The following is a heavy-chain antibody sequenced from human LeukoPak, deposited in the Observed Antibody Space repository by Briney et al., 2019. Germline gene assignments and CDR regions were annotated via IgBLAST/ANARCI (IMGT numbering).Heavy chain of an antibody. Sequence: GGSLRLSCAASGVTVSGSYMSWVRQAPGKGLEWVSVIYTSGDTYYADSVKGRFTISRDSSKNTLYLQMNSLRAEDTAVYYCARGSGYYLGNYWGQGTLVTVSS. CDR2: IYTSGDT. D-gene: IGHD3-22*01. CDR1: GVTVSGSY. CDR3: ARGSGYYLGNY. V-gene: IGHV3-53*01. J-gene: IGHJ4*02.